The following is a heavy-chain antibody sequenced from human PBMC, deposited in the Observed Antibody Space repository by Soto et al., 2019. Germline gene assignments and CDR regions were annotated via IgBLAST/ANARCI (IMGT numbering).Heavy chain of an antibody. CDR3: AHRVLRTVFGLVTTTAIYFDF. Sequence: QITLKESGPTVVKPTETLTLTCTFSGFSLTTSGVGLGWVRQSPGKAPEWLALIYWDDDKRYSTSLKSRLTITKDTSKNQVVLTMANVDPADTATYYCAHRVLRTVFGLVTTTAIYFDFLGQGTPVGVSS. D-gene: IGHD3-3*01. V-gene: IGHV2-5*02. J-gene: IGHJ4*02. CDR1: GFSLTTSGVG. CDR2: IYWDDDK.